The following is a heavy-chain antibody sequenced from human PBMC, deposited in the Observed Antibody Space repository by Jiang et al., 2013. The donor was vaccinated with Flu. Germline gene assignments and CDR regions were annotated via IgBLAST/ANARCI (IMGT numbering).Heavy chain of an antibody. Sequence: VQLVESGGGLVQPGQSLRLSCTTSGFAFDDYVLGWVRQAPGKGLEWVGLVRSKPSGGTTEYAASVKGRFTISRDDSKSIAHLQMNSLKTEDTAVYYCTRLSQTYDDSRQLDYWGQGTLVTVSS. J-gene: IGHJ4*02. CDR2: VRSKPSGGTT. D-gene: IGHD3-22*01. V-gene: IGHV3-49*04. CDR1: GFAFDDYV. CDR3: TRLSQTYDDSRQLDY.